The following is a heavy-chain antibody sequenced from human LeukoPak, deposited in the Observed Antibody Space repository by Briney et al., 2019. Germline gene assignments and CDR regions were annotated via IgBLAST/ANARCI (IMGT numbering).Heavy chain of an antibody. D-gene: IGHD3-22*01. V-gene: IGHV3-23*01. CDR3: AKDVTYYYDSSGYYRNNWFDP. CDR2: ISGSGGST. Sequence: PGGSLRLSCAASGFTFSSYAMSWVRQAPGKGLEWVSAISGSGGSTYYADSVKGRFTISRDNSKNTLYLQMNSLRAEDTAVYYCAKDVTYYYDSSGYYRNNWFDPWGQGTLVTVSS. J-gene: IGHJ5*02. CDR1: GFTFSSYA.